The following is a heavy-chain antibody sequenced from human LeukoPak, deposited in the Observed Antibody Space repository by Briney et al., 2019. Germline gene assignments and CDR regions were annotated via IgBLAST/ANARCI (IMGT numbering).Heavy chain of an antibody. CDR3: ARDLSITIFGPRFYYGMDV. J-gene: IGHJ6*02. CDR2: IIPIFGTA. D-gene: IGHD3-3*01. Sequence: SVKVSCKASGGTFISYAISWVRQAPGQGLEWMGGIIPIFGTANYAQKFQGRVTITADESTSTAYMELSSLRSEDTAVYYCARDLSITIFGPRFYYGMDVWGQGTTVTVSS. V-gene: IGHV1-69*13. CDR1: GGTFISYA.